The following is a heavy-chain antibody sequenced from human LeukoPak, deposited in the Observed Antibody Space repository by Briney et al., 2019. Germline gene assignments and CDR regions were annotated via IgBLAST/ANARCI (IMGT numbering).Heavy chain of an antibody. CDR1: GFTFSSYS. CDR2: ISSGSNYK. Sequence: PGGSLRLSCAASGFTFSSYSMNWVRQAPGKGLEWVSSISSGSNYKYYADSVKGRFTISRDNSKNTLYLQMNSLRAEDTATYYCARRFGTYYYFDYWGQGTLVTVSS. J-gene: IGHJ4*02. V-gene: IGHV3-21*04. D-gene: IGHD1-26*01. CDR3: ARRFGTYYYFDY.